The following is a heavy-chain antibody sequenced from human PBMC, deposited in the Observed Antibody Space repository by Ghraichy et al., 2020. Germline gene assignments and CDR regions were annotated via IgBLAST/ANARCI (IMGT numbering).Heavy chain of an antibody. CDR1: GFTFDDYA. CDR2: ISWNSGSI. CDR3: AKATGFGELLHGMDV. Sequence: GGSLRLSCAASGFTFDDYAMHWVRQAPGKGLEWVSGISWNSGSIGYADSVKGRFTISRDNAKNSLYLQMNSLRAEDTALYYCAKATGFGELLHGMDVWGQGTTVTVSS. J-gene: IGHJ6*02. V-gene: IGHV3-9*01. D-gene: IGHD3-10*01.